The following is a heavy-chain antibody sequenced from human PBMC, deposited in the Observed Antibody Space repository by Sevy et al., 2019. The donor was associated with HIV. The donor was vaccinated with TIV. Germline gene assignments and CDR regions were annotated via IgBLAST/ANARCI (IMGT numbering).Heavy chain of an antibody. J-gene: IGHJ3*02. Sequence: SETLSLTCTVSGYSISSGYYWAWIRQPSGKGLEWIANVYLSDIFYSSSLRSRVTISVYTSKNLFFLKLTSVTAADTALYYCARSGSSPLGAFDMWGQGTMVTVSS. CDR1: GYSISSGYY. D-gene: IGHD3-10*01. CDR3: ARSGSSPLGAFDM. CDR2: VYLSDI. V-gene: IGHV4-38-2*02.